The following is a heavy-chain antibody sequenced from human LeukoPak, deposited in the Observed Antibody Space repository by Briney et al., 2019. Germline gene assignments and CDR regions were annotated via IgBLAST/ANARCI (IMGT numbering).Heavy chain of an antibody. V-gene: IGHV3-23*01. CDR1: GFTFSSYA. CDR3: AKDLRYGGTFEVNY. J-gene: IGHJ4*02. D-gene: IGHD4-23*01. Sequence: GGSLRLSCAASGFTFSSYAMSWVRQAPGKGLEWVSAISGSGGSTYYADSVKGRFTISRDNSKNTLYLQMNSLRAEDTAVYYCAKDLRYGGTFEVNYWGQGTLVTVSS. CDR2: ISGSGGST.